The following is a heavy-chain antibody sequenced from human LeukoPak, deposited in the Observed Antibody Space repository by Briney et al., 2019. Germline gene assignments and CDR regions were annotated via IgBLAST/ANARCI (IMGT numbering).Heavy chain of an antibody. D-gene: IGHD6-13*01. V-gene: IGHV5-51*01. Sequence: GESLKISCKGSGYSFTSYWIGWVRQMPGKGLEWMGIIYPGDSDTRYSPSFQGQVTISADKSISTAYLQWSSLKASDTAMYYCARFKSYSSSWLHIDAFDIWGQGTMVTVSS. CDR1: GYSFTSYW. CDR3: ARFKSYSSSWLHIDAFDI. J-gene: IGHJ3*02. CDR2: IYPGDSDT.